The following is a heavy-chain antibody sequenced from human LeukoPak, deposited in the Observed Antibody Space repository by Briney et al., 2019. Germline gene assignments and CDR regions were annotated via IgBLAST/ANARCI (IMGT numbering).Heavy chain of an antibody. V-gene: IGHV1-69*13. CDR1: GGTFSSYA. J-gene: IGHJ3*02. CDR3: AEDGFSGAHDAFDI. CDR2: IIPIFGTA. Sequence: APVKVSCKASGGTFSSYAISWVRQAPGQGLEWMGGIIPIFGTANYAQKFQGRVTITADESTSTAYMELSSLRSEDTAVYYCAEDGFSGAHDAFDIWGQGTMATVSS.